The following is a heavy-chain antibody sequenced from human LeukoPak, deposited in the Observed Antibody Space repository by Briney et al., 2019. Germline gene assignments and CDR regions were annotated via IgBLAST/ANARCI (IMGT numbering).Heavy chain of an antibody. CDR3: ARLSGSFLDY. D-gene: IGHD1-26*01. CDR2: IWYDGSKK. CDR1: GFTFSRDG. V-gene: IGHV3-33*07. J-gene: IGHJ4*02. Sequence: GRSLRLSCAASGFTFSRDGMYWVRQAPGKGLEWVAVIWYDGSKKYYADSVKGRFTISRDNSKNTLYLQMNSLRAEDTAVYYCARLSGSFLDYWGQGTLVTVSS.